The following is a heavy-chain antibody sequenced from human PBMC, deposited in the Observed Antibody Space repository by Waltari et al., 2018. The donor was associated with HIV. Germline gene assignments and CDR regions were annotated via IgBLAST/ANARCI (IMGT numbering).Heavy chain of an antibody. CDR2: TYYRSKWSN. Sequence: QVQLQQSGPGLVKPSQTLSLTCAISGDSVSSNSAAWNWFRQSPSRGLERLGRTYYRSKWSNDYAVSVKSRININPDTSNNQFSLQLNSVSPEDTAVYYCARAPVGGWYFDIWGRGTLVTVSS. D-gene: IGHD1-26*01. CDR1: GDSVSSNSAA. CDR3: ARAPVGGWYFDI. J-gene: IGHJ2*01. V-gene: IGHV6-1*01.